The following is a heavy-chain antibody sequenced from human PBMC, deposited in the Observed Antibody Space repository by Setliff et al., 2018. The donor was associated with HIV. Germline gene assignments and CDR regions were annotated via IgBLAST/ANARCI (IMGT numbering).Heavy chain of an antibody. J-gene: IGHJ6*03. CDR2: INPNSGAT. CDR3: ARDRGAARPVYMDV. CDR1: GYTFSAYY. D-gene: IGHD6-6*01. Sequence: GASVKVSCKASGYTFSAYYLHWVRRAPGQGLEWKGWINPNSGATNYAHNFQGRVTMTRDTSISTAYMELRSLRSDDTAVYYCARDRGAARPVYMDVWGKGTTVTVSS. V-gene: IGHV1-2*02.